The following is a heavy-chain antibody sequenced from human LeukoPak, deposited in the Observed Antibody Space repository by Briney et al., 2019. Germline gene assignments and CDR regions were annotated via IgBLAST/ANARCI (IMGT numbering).Heavy chain of an antibody. Sequence: HPGGSLRLSCAASGFTFRNDAMTWVRQAPGKGLKWVAAISGDGVYIYYADSVRGRFTISRDNSRTALYLQMNYLTDEDTALYYCVKNLGQGAAYDSWGQGTLVTVSS. D-gene: IGHD6-13*01. V-gene: IGHV3-23*01. CDR3: VKNLGQGAAYDS. J-gene: IGHJ4*02. CDR1: GFTFRNDA. CDR2: ISGDGVYI.